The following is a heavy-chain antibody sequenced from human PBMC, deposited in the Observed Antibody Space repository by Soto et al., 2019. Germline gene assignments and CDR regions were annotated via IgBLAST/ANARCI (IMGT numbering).Heavy chain of an antibody. D-gene: IGHD2-2*01. CDR1: GYTFTSYD. CDR3: ARDRDQLLPNYYFDY. Sequence: GASVKVSCKASGYTFTSYDINWVRQATGQGLEWMGWMNPNSGNTGYAQKFQGRVTMTRNTSMSTVYMELSSLRSEDTAVYYCARDRDQLLPNYYFDYWGQGTLVTVSS. J-gene: IGHJ4*02. CDR2: MNPNSGNT. V-gene: IGHV1-8*01.